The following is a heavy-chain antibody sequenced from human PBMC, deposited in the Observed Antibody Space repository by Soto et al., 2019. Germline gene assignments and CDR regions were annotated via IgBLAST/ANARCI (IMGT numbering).Heavy chain of an antibody. CDR2: INHSGST. CDR1: GGSFSGYY. V-gene: IGHV4-34*01. Sequence: SETLSLTCAVYGGSFSGYYWSWIRQPPGKGLEWIGEINHSGSTNYNPSLKSRVTISVDKSKNQFSLKLSSVTAADTAVYYCARSDLYSSGWYFDYWGQGTLVTVSS. J-gene: IGHJ4*02. D-gene: IGHD6-19*01. CDR3: ARSDLYSSGWYFDY.